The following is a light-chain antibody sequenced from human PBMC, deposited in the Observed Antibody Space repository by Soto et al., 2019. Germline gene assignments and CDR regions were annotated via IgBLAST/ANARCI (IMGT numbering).Light chain of an antibody. CDR3: QQYHSTPFT. CDR2: WAS. J-gene: IGKJ3*01. CDR1: QSVLYSSNNKNY. Sequence: DIVFTLCPDSRAVSVGQRARIRVKSSQSVLYSSNNKNYLAWYQQKPGQPPKLLIYWASTRESGVPDRFSGSGSGTDFTLTISSLQAQDVAVYYCQQYHSTPFTFGPGTKVDIK. V-gene: IGKV4-1*01.